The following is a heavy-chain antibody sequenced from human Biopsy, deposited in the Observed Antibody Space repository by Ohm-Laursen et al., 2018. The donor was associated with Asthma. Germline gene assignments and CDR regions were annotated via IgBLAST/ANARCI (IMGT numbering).Heavy chain of an antibody. D-gene: IGHD3-10*01. CDR1: GYTFNSAG. CDR3: ARAVDYSHYYGIDV. J-gene: IGHJ6*02. V-gene: IGHV1-18*01. Sequence: GASVKVSCKTSGYTFNSAGITWVRQAPGQGLEWMGWTSVYNGNTKVAQKLQDRVTMITDTSTSTAYTELRSLRSDDTAVYFCARAVDYSHYYGIDVWGQGTTITVS. CDR2: TSVYNGNT.